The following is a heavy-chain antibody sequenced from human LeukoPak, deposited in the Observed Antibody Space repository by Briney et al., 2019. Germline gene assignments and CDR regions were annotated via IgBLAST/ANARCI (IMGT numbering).Heavy chain of an antibody. V-gene: IGHV4-30-4*08. CDR2: IYYSGST. Sequence: PSETLSLTCTVSGGSVAGGDYYWNWIRQPPGKGLEWIGYIYYSGSTYYNPSLKSRVIISVDTSKNQFSLNLSSVTAADTAVYFCARGSKRYYGSGTSNFDPWGQGTLVSVSS. D-gene: IGHD3-10*01. CDR1: GGSVAGGDYY. CDR3: ARGSKRYYGSGTSNFDP. J-gene: IGHJ5*02.